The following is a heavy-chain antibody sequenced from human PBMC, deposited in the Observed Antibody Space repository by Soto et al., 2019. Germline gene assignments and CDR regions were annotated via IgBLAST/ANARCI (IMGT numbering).Heavy chain of an antibody. CDR1: GFTFSNVW. CDR2: IKSKLDGETI. CDR3: TILARKYNSEWYEFSD. J-gene: IGHJ4*02. D-gene: IGHD6-19*01. V-gene: IGHV3-15*07. Sequence: EGQLVESGGGLVKPGGSLRLSCAASGFTFSNVWMNWVRQAPGNGLEWVGRIKSKLDGETIDYAAPVKGRFTIARDVSTNLLYQQRNSLKNEVTGVYYCTILARKYNSEWYEFSDWGQGNQVTVYS.